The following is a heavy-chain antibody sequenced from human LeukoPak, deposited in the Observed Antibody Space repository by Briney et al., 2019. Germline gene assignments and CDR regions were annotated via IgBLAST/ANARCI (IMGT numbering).Heavy chain of an antibody. CDR3: ARHQYSSSRRLNYYYYMDV. Sequence: EASVKVSCKASGYTFTSYYMHWVRQAPGQGLEWMGIINPSGGSTSYAQKFQGRVTMTRDMSTSTVYMELSSLRSEDTAVYYCARHQYSSSRRLNYYYYMDVWGKGTTVTVSS. J-gene: IGHJ6*03. D-gene: IGHD6-13*01. CDR1: GYTFTSYY. CDR2: INPSGGST. V-gene: IGHV1-46*01.